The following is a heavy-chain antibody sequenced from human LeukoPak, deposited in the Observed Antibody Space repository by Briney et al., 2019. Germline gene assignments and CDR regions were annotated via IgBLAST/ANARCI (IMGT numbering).Heavy chain of an antibody. V-gene: IGHV3-23*01. CDR2: ISGSGGST. Sequence: GGSLRLSCAASGFTFSSYAMSWVRQAPGKGLEWVSAISGSGGSTYYADSVKGRFTISRDNAKNSLYLQMNSLRAEDTAVYYCARGQRGDYHYWGQGTLVTVSS. J-gene: IGHJ4*02. CDR3: ARGQRGDYHY. D-gene: IGHD2-21*02. CDR1: GFTFSSYA.